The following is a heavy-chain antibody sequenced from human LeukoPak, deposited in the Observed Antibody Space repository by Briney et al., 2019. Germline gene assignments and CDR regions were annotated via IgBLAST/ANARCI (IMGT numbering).Heavy chain of an antibody. D-gene: IGHD4-4*01. CDR2: ISSGSTTI. CDR1: GFTFRNYG. CDR3: LKDSNSVSSSYYYGMDV. J-gene: IGHJ6*04. V-gene: IGHV3-48*01. Sequence: GGSLRLSCAAAGFTFRNYGMNWVRQVPGKGLEWISHISSGSTTIFYVDSVRGRFTISRDNGRRSRYLQMNSLTAENTALYYWLKDSNSVSSSYYYGMDVWGKGTTVTVSS.